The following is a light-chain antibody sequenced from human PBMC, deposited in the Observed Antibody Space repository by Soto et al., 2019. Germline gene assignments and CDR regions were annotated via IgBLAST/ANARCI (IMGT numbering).Light chain of an antibody. CDR3: AAWDDSLNGFYV. J-gene: IGLJ1*01. CDR2: SNN. CDR1: SSKIGSNT. V-gene: IGLV1-44*01. Sequence: QSVLTQPPSASGTPGQRVTISFSGGSSKIGSNTVNWYQQLPGTAPKLLIYSNNQRPSGVPDRFSGSKSGTSASLAISGLQSEDEADYYCAAWDDSLNGFYVFGTGTKVTVL.